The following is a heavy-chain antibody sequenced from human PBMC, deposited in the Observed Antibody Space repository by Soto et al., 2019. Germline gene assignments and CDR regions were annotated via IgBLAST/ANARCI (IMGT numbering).Heavy chain of an antibody. CDR2: IYYSGST. V-gene: IGHV4-59*08. J-gene: IGHJ4*02. D-gene: IGHD1-1*01. CDR1: GGSISSYY. CDR3: ARQDWNDVYFDY. Sequence: SETLSLTCTVSGGSISSYYWSWIQQPPGKELEWIGYIYYSGSTNYNPSLKSRVTISVDTSKNQFSLKLSSVTAADTAVYYCARQDWNDVYFDYWGQGTLVTVSS.